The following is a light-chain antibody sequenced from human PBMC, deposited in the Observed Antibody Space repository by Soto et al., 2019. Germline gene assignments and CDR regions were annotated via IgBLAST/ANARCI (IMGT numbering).Light chain of an antibody. CDR2: DAS. V-gene: IGKV3-15*01. CDR3: QQYNYWPPWT. J-gene: IGKJ1*01. CDR1: QSVRSN. Sequence: EILMTQSPVTLSVSPGERATLSCRAGQSVRSNLAWYQQKPGQPPRLLMYDASTRATGIPARFSGSGSGTEFTLTISSLQSEDFAFYYCQQYNYWPPWTFGQGTKVDIK.